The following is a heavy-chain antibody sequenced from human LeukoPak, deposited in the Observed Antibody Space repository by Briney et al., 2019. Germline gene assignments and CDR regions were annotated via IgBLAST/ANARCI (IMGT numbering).Heavy chain of an antibody. D-gene: IGHD6-13*01. CDR3: ARDLIAAAGTTWFDP. V-gene: IGHV1-46*01. Sequence: TSVKVSCKASGYRFTSYYMHWVRQAPGQGLEWMGIINASGGSTTYAQKFQGRVTMTRDTSTSTVYMELSSLRSEDTAVYYCARDLIAAAGTTWFDPWGQGTLVTVSS. CDR2: INASGGST. J-gene: IGHJ5*02. CDR1: GYRFTSYY.